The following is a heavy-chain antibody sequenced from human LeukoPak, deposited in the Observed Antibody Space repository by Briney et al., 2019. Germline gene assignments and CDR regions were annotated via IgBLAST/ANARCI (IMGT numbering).Heavy chain of an antibody. Sequence: SETLSLTCTVSGGSISSSSYYWGWIRQPPGKGLEWNGSIYYSGSTYYNPSLKSRVTISVDTSKNQFSLKLSSVTAADTAVYYCARVSLSSRGIVVARAYFDYWGQGTLVTVSS. V-gene: IGHV4-39*07. J-gene: IGHJ4*02. D-gene: IGHD3-22*01. CDR2: IYYSGST. CDR1: GGSISSSSYY. CDR3: ARVSLSSRGIVVARAYFDY.